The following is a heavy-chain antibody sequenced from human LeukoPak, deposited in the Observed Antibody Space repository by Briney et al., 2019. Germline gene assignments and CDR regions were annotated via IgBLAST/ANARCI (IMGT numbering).Heavy chain of an antibody. CDR1: GYSISNGYY. CDR3: ARRLVEVPVAKRVSGDAFDI. Sequence: KPSETLSLTCDVSGYSISNGYYWGWIRQPPGKGLEWIGNIYRSGTTYYNPSLKSRVTVSVDTTKNQFSLKLSSVTAAETAVYYCARRLVEVPVAKRVSGDAFDIWGQGTMVSVSP. V-gene: IGHV4-38-2*01. D-gene: IGHD2-2*01. CDR2: IYRSGTT. J-gene: IGHJ3*02.